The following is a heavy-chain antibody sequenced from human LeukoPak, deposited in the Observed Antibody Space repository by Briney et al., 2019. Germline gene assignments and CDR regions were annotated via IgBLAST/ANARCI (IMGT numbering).Heavy chain of an antibody. CDR2: IKQDGSEK. Sequence: GGSLRLSCAASGFTFSSYWMNWVRQAPGKGLEWVANIKQDGSEKYYVDSVKGRFTISRDNAKNSLYLQMNSLRAEDTAVYYCAKPPGLRRLDPWGQGTLVTVSS. CDR1: GFTFSSYW. J-gene: IGHJ5*02. V-gene: IGHV3-7*03. D-gene: IGHD5-12*01. CDR3: AKPPGLRRLDP.